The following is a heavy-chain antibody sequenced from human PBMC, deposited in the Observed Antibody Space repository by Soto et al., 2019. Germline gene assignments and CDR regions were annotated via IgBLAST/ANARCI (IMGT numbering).Heavy chain of an antibody. Sequence: QVQLVQSGAEVKKPGASVKVSCKASGFDFTDHYIHWVRLAPGQGLEWMGIISPDGGSTRYSQKFQARITMTRDTSTSTVYMELSSLRSEDTAIYYCARAPRGGVIIVITWAQIDYWGQGTLVTVSS. CDR1: GFDFTDHY. V-gene: IGHV1-46*01. J-gene: IGHJ4*02. CDR2: ISPDGGST. D-gene: IGHD3-10*01. CDR3: ARAPRGGVIIVITWAQIDY.